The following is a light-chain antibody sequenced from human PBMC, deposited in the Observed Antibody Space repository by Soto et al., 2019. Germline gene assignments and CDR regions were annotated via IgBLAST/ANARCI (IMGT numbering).Light chain of an antibody. V-gene: IGKV3-15*01. CDR1: QSVSSN. J-gene: IGKJ2*01. CDR2: GAS. Sequence: EIVMTQSPATLSVSPGERATLSCRASQSVSSNFAWYQQKPGQAPRLLIYGASTRATGIPARFSGSGSGTDFTLTISSLQSEDFAVYYCQQYNNWSPYTFGQGTKLEIK. CDR3: QQYNNWSPYT.